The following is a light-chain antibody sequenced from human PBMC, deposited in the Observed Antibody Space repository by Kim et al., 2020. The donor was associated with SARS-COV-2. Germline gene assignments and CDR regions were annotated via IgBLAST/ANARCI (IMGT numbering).Light chain of an antibody. Sequence: EIVLTQSPAPLSLSPGERATLSCGASQSINSNYLGWYQQKPGLAPRLLIYDASSRATGIPDRFSGSGSGTDFSLTISRLEPEDFAVYYCQQYGSSPRTFGQGTKVDIK. V-gene: IGKV3D-20*01. J-gene: IGKJ1*01. CDR1: QSINSNY. CDR3: QQYGSSPRT. CDR2: DAS.